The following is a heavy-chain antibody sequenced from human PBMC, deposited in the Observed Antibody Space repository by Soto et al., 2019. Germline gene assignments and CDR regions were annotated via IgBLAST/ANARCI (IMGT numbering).Heavy chain of an antibody. Sequence: SETLSLTCAVSGYSISSGYYWGWIRQPPGKGLEWIGSIYHSGSTYYNPSLKSRVTISVDTSKNQFSLKLSSVTAADTAVYYCAGGTDYRWVLWGQGTTVTVSS. D-gene: IGHD4-4*01. CDR2: IYHSGST. CDR1: GYSISSGYY. V-gene: IGHV4-38-2*01. J-gene: IGHJ6*02. CDR3: AGGTDYRWVL.